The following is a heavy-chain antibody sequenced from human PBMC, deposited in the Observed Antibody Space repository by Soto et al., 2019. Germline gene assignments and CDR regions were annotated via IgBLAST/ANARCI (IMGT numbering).Heavy chain of an antibody. CDR2: IIPLFGTA. D-gene: IGHD3-22*01. CDR3: ARGVHYDSSGYYYFY. Sequence: AASVKVSCKASGGTFSTYAIGWVRQAPGQGLEWMGGIIPLFGTAKYAQNFQGRITITADESTNTAYMELRSLRSQDTAVYYCARGVHYDSSGYYYFYWGQGTLVTVSS. V-gene: IGHV1-69*13. CDR1: GGTFSTYA. J-gene: IGHJ4*02.